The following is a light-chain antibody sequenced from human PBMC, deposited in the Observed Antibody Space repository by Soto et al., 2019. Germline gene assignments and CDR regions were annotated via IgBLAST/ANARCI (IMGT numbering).Light chain of an antibody. CDR1: QSVTDW. Sequence: DIQMTQSPSTLSASVGDRVTITCRASQSVTDWLAWYQQKPGKAPKLLIYKASSLEGGVPSRCSGSGSRTQFTLTISRLQPDDFATYYCQQYYSYSGTFGQGTKVEIK. V-gene: IGKV1-5*03. CDR3: QQYYSYSGT. CDR2: KAS. J-gene: IGKJ1*01.